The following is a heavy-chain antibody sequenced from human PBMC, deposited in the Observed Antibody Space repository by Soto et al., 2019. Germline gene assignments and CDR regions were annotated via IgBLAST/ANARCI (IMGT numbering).Heavy chain of an antibody. J-gene: IGHJ4*02. Sequence: QVQLQESGPGLVKPSQTLSLTCTVSGCSISSGDYYWSCIRQPPVKGLQWIGYIYYIGRTYYNPSLNSRVTISVDTSKNQFSLKLSSVTAADTAVYYCARGVLGYCRGGSCYSYSSGWYFDYWGQGPLVTVSS. D-gene: IGHD2-15*01. V-gene: IGHV4-30-4*01. CDR3: ARGVLGYCRGGSCYSYSSGWYFDY. CDR2: IYYIGRT. CDR1: GCSISSGDYY.